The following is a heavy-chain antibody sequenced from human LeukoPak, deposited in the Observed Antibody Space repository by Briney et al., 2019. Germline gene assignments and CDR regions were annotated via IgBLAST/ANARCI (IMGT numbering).Heavy chain of an antibody. J-gene: IGHJ4*02. CDR2: ITGSGSSI. D-gene: IGHD6-19*01. CDR1: GFSFSSYK. V-gene: IGHV3-48*03. Sequence: GGSLRLSCAASGFSFSSYKMNWVRQAPEKGLEWVSYITGSGSSIYYADSVKGRFTSSRDNAKNSLYLQMNSLRAEDTAVYYCTRAYSSGWDDYLDYWGQGTLVTVSS. CDR3: TRAYSSGWDDYLDY.